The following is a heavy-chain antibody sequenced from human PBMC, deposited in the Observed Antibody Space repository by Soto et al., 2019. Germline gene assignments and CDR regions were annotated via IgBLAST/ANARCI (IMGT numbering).Heavy chain of an antibody. V-gene: IGHV3-11*01. CDR1: GFTFSDYY. J-gene: IGHJ4*02. CDR2: ISSSGSTI. Sequence: QVQLLESGGGVVKPGGSLRLSCAASGFTFSDYYMSWIRQAPGKGLEWVSSISSSGSTIYYADSVKGRFTISRDNAKNSLYLQMNSLRAEDTAVYYGARDGIVVVTAITYWGQGTLVTVSS. CDR3: ARDGIVVVTAITY. D-gene: IGHD2-21*02.